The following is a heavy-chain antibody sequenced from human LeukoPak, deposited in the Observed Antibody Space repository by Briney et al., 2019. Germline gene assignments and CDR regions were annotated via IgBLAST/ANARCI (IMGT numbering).Heavy chain of an antibody. CDR3: VRGVGVSRFNYLDS. V-gene: IGHV3-33*01. J-gene: IGHJ4*02. CDR1: GFTFSSFG. D-gene: IGHD6-13*01. Sequence: PGRSLTLSCAASGFTFSSFGMHWVRQAPGKGLEWVAVKGRFTISRDNSKNTLYLQMNSLRDDDTAVYYCVRGVGVSRFNYLDSWGQGTLVIVSS.